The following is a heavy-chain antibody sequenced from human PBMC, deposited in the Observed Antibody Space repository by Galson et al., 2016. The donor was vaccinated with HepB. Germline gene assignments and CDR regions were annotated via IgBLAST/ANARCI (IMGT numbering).Heavy chain of an antibody. Sequence: SLRLSCAASGFTFSSYGMHWARQAPGKGLEWVAVMWADGVKKYCADSVKGRFTISRDTSKNTVYLQMNSLRAEDTAVYFCARDCDATSHYDWFDPWGQGTLVTVSS. CDR2: MWADGVKK. D-gene: IGHD1-26*01. CDR1: GFTFSSYG. J-gene: IGHJ5*02. V-gene: IGHV3-33*01. CDR3: ARDCDATSHYDWFDP.